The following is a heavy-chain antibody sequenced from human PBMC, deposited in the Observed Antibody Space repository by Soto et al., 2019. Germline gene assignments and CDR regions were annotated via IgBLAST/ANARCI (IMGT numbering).Heavy chain of an antibody. J-gene: IGHJ6*02. D-gene: IGHD2-2*01. CDR2: ISAYNGNT. CDR1: GYTFTSYG. CDR3: ARYNIVVVPAANYYYYYGMDV. Sequence: QVRLVQSGAEVKKPGASVKVSCKASGYTFTSYGISWVRQAPGQGLEWMGWISAYNGNTNYAQKLQGRVTMTTDTSTSTAYMELRSLRSDDTAVYYCARYNIVVVPAANYYYYYGMDVWGQGTTVTVSS. V-gene: IGHV1-18*01.